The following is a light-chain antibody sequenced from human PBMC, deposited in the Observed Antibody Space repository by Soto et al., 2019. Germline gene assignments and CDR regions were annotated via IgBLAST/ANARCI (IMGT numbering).Light chain of an antibody. CDR3: SSLACSHNFPYV. V-gene: IGLV2-8*01. CDR2: EIN. J-gene: IGLJ1*01. CDR1: SSDVGADDY. Sequence: QSALTQPPSASGSPGQSVTISCTGTSSDVGADDYVSWYQQHPGNAPKLMIYEINKRPAGVPDRFSGSKSCNTASLTVPGPQAEDEAAYYCSSLACSHNFPYVFGTGTKLTVL.